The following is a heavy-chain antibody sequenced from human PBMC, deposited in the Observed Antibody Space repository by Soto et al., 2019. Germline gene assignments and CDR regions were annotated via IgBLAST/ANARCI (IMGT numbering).Heavy chain of an antibody. D-gene: IGHD3-10*01. CDR2: IYYSGST. CDR3: ARDSMVRGARAIDY. V-gene: IGHV4-31*11. J-gene: IGHJ4*02. Sequence: TLSLTWAVCGGSLSRGGYYWSWIRQDPGKGLEWIGYIYYSGSTYYNPSLKSRVTISVDTSTNQFSLKLSSVTAADTAVYYCARDSMVRGARAIDYWGQGTLVTVFS. CDR1: GGSLSRGGYY.